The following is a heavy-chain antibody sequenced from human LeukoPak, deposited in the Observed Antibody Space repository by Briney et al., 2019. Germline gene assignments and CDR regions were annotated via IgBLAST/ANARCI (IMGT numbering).Heavy chain of an antibody. Sequence: GGSLRLSCAASGFTFRSYGMHWVRQAPGKGVEGVAFIRYDGSNKYYADSVKGRFTISRDNSKNTLYLQMNSLRAEDTAVYYCAKGPESDHVGVYWGQGTLVTVSS. V-gene: IGHV3-30*02. D-gene: IGHD3-16*01. CDR2: IRYDGSNK. CDR3: AKGPESDHVGVY. J-gene: IGHJ4*02. CDR1: GFTFRSYG.